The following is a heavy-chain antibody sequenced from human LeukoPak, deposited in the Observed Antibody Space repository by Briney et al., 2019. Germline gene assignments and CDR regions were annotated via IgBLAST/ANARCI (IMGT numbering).Heavy chain of an antibody. V-gene: IGHV1-2*02. Sequence: RASVKVSCKASGYTFTGYYMHWVRQAPGQGLEWMGWINPNSGGTNYAQKFQGRVTMTRDTSISTAYMELSRLRSDDTAVYYCARGPYTIFGVVIISFDPWGQGTLVTVSS. CDR3: ARGPYTIFGVVIISFDP. CDR1: GYTFTGYY. CDR2: INPNSGGT. J-gene: IGHJ5*02. D-gene: IGHD3-3*01.